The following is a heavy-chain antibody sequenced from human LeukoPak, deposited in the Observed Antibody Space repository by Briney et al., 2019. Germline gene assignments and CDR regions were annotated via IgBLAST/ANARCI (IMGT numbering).Heavy chain of an antibody. V-gene: IGHV3-7*01. J-gene: IGHJ4*02. CDR3: ARRGGYGMNY. D-gene: IGHD6-25*01. CDR1: GFTFNSYW. Sequence: PGGSLRLSCAASGFTFNSYWMSWVRQAPGKGLEWVANIKEDGSEKYYLDSVKGRFTISRDNAKNSLYLQMNSLRAEDTAVYYCARRGGYGMNYWGQGTLVTVSS. CDR2: IKEDGSEK.